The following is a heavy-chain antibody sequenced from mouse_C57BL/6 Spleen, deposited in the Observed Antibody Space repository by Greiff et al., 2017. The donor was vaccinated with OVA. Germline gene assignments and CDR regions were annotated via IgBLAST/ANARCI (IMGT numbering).Heavy chain of an antibody. Sequence: EVHLVESGGGLVQPGGSLSLSCAASGFTFTDYYMSWVRQPPGQALEWLGFIRNKANGYTTEYSASVKGRFTISRDNSQSILYLQMNALRAEDSATYYCARGSRYAMDYWGQGTSVTVSS. J-gene: IGHJ4*01. CDR2: IRNKANGYTT. D-gene: IGHD1-1*01. CDR1: GFTFTDYY. V-gene: IGHV7-3*01. CDR3: ARGSRYAMDY.